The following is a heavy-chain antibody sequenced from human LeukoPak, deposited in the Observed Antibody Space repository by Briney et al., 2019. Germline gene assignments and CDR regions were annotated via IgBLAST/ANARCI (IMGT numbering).Heavy chain of an antibody. V-gene: IGHV3-23*01. Sequence: SGGSLRLSCAASGFTFSSYAMSWVRQAPGKGLEWVSGISGNGGSTYYADSVKGRFTISRDNSKNTLYLQMNSLRAEDTAVYYCAKGYLVGATLYAFDIWGQGTMVTVSS. CDR3: AKGYLVGATLYAFDI. CDR2: ISGNGGST. J-gene: IGHJ3*02. D-gene: IGHD1-26*01. CDR1: GFTFSSYA.